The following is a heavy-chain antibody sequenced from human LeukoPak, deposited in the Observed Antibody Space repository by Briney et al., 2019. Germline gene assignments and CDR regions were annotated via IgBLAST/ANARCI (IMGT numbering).Heavy chain of an antibody. CDR3: AREWGRGGSYNYFYYYMDD. V-gene: IGHV3-7*01. Sequence: GGSLRLSCTASGFTFSSFWMTWVRQAPGRGLEWVANIRQDGSEKYYVDSLKGRFTISRDNAKNSLYLQMNSLKAEDTAVYYCAREWGRGGSYNYFYYYMDDWVQGTTVTVSS. J-gene: IGHJ6*03. CDR2: IRQDGSEK. CDR1: GFTFSSFW. D-gene: IGHD1-26*01.